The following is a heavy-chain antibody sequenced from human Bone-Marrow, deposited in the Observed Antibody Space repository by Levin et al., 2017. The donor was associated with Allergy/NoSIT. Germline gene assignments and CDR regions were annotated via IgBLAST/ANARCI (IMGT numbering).Heavy chain of an antibody. CDR1: GGSISSGGYY. D-gene: IGHD5-18*01. CDR2: IYYSGST. CDR3: ARDKSMGTLFDP. Sequence: PSETLSLTCTVSGGSISSGGYYWSWIRQHPGKGLEWIGYIYYSGSTYYNPSLKSRVTISVDTSKNQFSLKLSSVTAADTAVYYCARDKSMGTLFDPWGQGTLVTVSS. V-gene: IGHV4-31*03. J-gene: IGHJ5*02.